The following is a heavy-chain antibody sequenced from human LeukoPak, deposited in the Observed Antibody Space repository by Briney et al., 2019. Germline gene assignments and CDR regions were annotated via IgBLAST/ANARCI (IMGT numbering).Heavy chain of an antibody. J-gene: IGHJ3*02. D-gene: IGHD2-21*02. CDR1: GYSFTSYG. Sequence: GESLKISCKGSGYSFTSYGISWVRQAPGKGLEWMGWISAYNGNTNYAQKLQGRVTMTTDTSTSTAYMELRSLRSDDTAVYYCARGGNTMYCGGDCTDAFDIWGQGTMVTVSS. CDR3: ARGGNTMYCGGDCTDAFDI. V-gene: IGHV1-18*01. CDR2: ISAYNGNT.